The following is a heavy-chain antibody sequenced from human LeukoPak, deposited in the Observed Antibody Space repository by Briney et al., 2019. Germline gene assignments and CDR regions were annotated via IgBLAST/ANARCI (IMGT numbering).Heavy chain of an antibody. CDR1: GYTLTSYD. J-gene: IGHJ5*02. D-gene: IGHD3-10*01. CDR3: ARGREIWFGEPQGWFDP. CDR2: MNPNSGNT. Sequence: ASVKVSCKASGYTLTSYDINWVRQATGQGLEWMGWMNPNSGNTGYAQKFQGRVTMTRNTSISTAYMELSSLRSEDTAVYYCARGREIWFGEPQGWFDPWGQGTLVTVSS. V-gene: IGHV1-8*01.